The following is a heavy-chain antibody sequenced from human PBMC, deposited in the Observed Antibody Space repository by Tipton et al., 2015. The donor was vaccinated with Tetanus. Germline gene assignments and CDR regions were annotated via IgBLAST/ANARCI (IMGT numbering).Heavy chain of an antibody. CDR3: ARGTGDY. V-gene: IGHV4-30-2*01. D-gene: IGHD1-14*01. CDR1: GVSMHSISYS. Sequence: TLSLTCAVSGVSMHSISYSWSWIRQPPGKGLEWIGYIYHSETTYYNPSLKSRVTISVDTSKNQFSLKLSSVTAADTAVYYCARGTGDYWGQGTLVTVSS. CDR2: IYHSETT. J-gene: IGHJ4*02.